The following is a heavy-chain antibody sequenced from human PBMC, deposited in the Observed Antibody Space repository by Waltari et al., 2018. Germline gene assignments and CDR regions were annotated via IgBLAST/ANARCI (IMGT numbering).Heavy chain of an antibody. D-gene: IGHD3-3*01. CDR1: GGSFSGYY. Sequence: QVQLQQWGAGLLKPSETLSLTCAVYGGSFSGYYWSWIRQPPGKGLEWIGEINHSGSTNYNPSLKSRVTISVDTSKNQFSLKLSSVTAADTAVYYCARVTIFGVVHPSRYFDYWGQGTLVTVSS. CDR3: ARVTIFGVVHPSRYFDY. V-gene: IGHV4-34*01. CDR2: INHSGST. J-gene: IGHJ4*02.